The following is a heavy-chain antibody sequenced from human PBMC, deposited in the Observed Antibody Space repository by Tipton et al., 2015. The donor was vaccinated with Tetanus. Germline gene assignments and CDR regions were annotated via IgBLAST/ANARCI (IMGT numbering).Heavy chain of an antibody. J-gene: IGHJ4*02. D-gene: IGHD3-3*01. CDR2: ISSSGST. CDR1: GGSIRSGDHY. CDR3: ARANYEFPKKGPFDS. V-gene: IGHV4-61*03. Sequence: TLSLTCTVSGGSIRSGDHYWSWIRQPPGKGLEWLAYISSSGSTNSDYSLKSRITISRDTSKNHFSLNLASVTAADTAVYFCARANYEFPKKGPFDSWGQGSLVIVSS.